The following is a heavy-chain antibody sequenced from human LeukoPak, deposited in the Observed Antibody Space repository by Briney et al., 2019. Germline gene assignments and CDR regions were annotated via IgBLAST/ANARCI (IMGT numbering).Heavy chain of an antibody. J-gene: IGHJ4*02. CDR1: GFTFSDYY. CDR3: ARVPRGSSGWWYIDY. V-gene: IGHV3-11*01. CDR2: ISSSGSTI. D-gene: IGHD6-19*01. Sequence: PGGSLRLSCGASGFTFSDYYMSWIRQAPGKGLEWVSYISSSGSTIYYADSVKGRFTISRDNAKNSLYLQMNSLRAEDTAVYYCARVPRGSSGWWYIDYWGQGTLVTVSS.